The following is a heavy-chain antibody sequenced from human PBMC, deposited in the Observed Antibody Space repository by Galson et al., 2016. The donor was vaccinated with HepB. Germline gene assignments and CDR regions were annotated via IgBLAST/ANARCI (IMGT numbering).Heavy chain of an antibody. CDR1: GDPITTSTW. Sequence: SETLSLTCVVSGDPITTSTWWTWVRQPPGKGLEWIGEIFHSGTTDYNPSLKSRVSMSLDRSKNQFSLNLLSVTAADTAVYYCARQRVASIRYYGLDVWGQGTTVTVSS. V-gene: IGHV4-4*02. CDR3: ARQRVASIRYYGLDV. CDR2: IFHSGTT. J-gene: IGHJ6*02. D-gene: IGHD5-12*01.